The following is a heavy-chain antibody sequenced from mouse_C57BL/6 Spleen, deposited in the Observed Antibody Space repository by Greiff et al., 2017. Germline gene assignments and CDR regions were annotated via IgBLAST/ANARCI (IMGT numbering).Heavy chain of an antibody. CDR1: GFSLTSYG. Sequence: VQRVESGPGLVQPSQSLSITCTVSGFSLTSYGVHWVRQSPGKGLEWLGVIWRGGSTDYNAAFMSRLSITKDNSKSQVFFKMNSLQADDTAIYXCANNGLGHYFDYWGQGTTLTVSS. J-gene: IGHJ2*01. D-gene: IGHD3-1*01. CDR3: ANNGLGHYFDY. CDR2: IWRGGST. V-gene: IGHV2-5*01.